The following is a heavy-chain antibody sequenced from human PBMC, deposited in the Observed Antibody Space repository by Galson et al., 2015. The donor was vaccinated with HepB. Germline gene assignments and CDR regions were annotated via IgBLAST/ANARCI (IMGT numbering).Heavy chain of an antibody. Sequence: SLRLSCAASGFTFRNYGMRWGRQAPGKGLEWVAVIWYDGSNKYYADSVKGRFTISRDNSKNTLYLQMNSLRAEDTAVCYCAREKNIAALATLDYWGQGTLVTVSS. CDR3: AREKNIAALATLDY. CDR1: GFTFRNYG. CDR2: IWYDGSNK. V-gene: IGHV3-33*01. D-gene: IGHD6-13*01. J-gene: IGHJ4*02.